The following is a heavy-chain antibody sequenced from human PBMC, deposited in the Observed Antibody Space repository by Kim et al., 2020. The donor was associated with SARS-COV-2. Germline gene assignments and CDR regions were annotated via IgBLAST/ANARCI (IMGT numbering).Heavy chain of an antibody. D-gene: IGHD6-13*01. V-gene: IGHV4-34*01. CDR3: ARGLPPWVFPRRVCWFDP. CDR2: INHSGST. CDR1: GGSFSGYY. J-gene: IGHJ5*02. Sequence: SETLSLTCAVYGGSFSGYYWSWIRQPPGKGLEWIGEINHSGSTNYNPSLKSRVTISVDTSKNQFSLKLSSVTAADTAVYYCARGLPPWVFPRRVCWFDP.